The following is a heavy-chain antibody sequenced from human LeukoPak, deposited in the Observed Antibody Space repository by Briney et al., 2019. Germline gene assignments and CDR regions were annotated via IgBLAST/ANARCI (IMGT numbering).Heavy chain of an antibody. CDR2: ISYDGSNK. V-gene: IGHV3-30-3*01. CDR3: ARGNYYGQDY. D-gene: IGHD3-10*01. Sequence: GGSLRLSCAASGFTFSSYAMHWVRQAPGKGLEWVAVISYDGSNKYYADSVKGRFTISRDNAKNTLYLQMNSLRAEDTAVYYCARGNYYGQDYWGQGTLVTVSS. CDR1: GFTFSSYA. J-gene: IGHJ4*02.